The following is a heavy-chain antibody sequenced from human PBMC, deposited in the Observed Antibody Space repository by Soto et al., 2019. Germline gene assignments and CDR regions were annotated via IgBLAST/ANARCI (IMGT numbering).Heavy chain of an antibody. CDR3: ARAWDYYDSSGYYYRNWLDL. CDR2: ISSSGSTI. CDR1: AFTCSTHE. Sequence: GGSLRLAVASSAFTCSTHEMNGVRQAPGKGLPWVSYISSSGSTIYYANSVKGRFTISRDNAKDSLYLQKNSLTAEETAVDDCARAWDYYDSSGYYYRNWLDLWGQGTLVTVSS. J-gene: IGHJ5*01. V-gene: IGHV3-48*03. D-gene: IGHD3-22*01.